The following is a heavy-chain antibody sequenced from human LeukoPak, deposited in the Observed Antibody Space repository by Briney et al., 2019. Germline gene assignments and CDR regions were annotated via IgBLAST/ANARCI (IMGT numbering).Heavy chain of an antibody. V-gene: IGHV3-7*01. J-gene: IGHJ4*02. CDR2: IKQDGSDK. D-gene: IGHD6-19*01. CDR3: ARDEWAGTVAY. Sequence: PGGSLRLSCAASGFTFNKYWMNWVRQAPGKGLEWVANIKQDGSDKYYVDSVKGRFTISRDNAENSLFLQMDSLRAEDTAVYYCARDEWAGTVAYWGQGTLVTVSS. CDR1: GFTFNKYW.